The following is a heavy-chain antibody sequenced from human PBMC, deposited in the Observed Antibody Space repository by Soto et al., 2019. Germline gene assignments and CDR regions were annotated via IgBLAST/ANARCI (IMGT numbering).Heavy chain of an antibody. D-gene: IGHD3-10*01. V-gene: IGHV3-33*01. Sequence: QVQLVESGGGVVQPGRSLRLSCAASGFTFSSYGMHWVRQAPGKGLEWVAVIWYDGSNKYYADSVKGRFTISRDNSKNTLYLQMNSLRAEDTAVYYCARDWGSGPNWFDPWGQGTLVTVSS. J-gene: IGHJ5*02. CDR3: ARDWGSGPNWFDP. CDR1: GFTFSSYG. CDR2: IWYDGSNK.